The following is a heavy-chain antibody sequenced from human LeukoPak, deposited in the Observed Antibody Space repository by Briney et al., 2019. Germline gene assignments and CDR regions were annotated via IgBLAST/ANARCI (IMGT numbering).Heavy chain of an antibody. CDR2: LSYDGSNE. D-gene: IGHD3-10*01. CDR3: AGSWFYRDYFEY. V-gene: IGHV3-30*03. Sequence: GGSLRLSCVASGFTFSTYGMNWVRQAPGKGLEWVAVLSYDGSNEYYADSVKGRFTISRDNSKNTLYLQMNSPRVEDTAVYYCAGSWFYRDYFEYWGQGTLVTVSS. J-gene: IGHJ4*02. CDR1: GFTFSTYG.